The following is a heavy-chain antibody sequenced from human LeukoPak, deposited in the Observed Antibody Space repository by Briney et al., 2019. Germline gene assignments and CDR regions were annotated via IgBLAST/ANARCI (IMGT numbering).Heavy chain of an antibody. CDR2: IIPNSDTA. CDR3: ASGGRGGDWKRLDY. V-gene: IGHV1-69*06. CDR1: GGTFSDYA. J-gene: IGHJ4*02. Sequence: SVKVSCKASGGTFSDYAISWVRQAPGQGLEWMGRIIPNSDTANYAQKFQGRVTTTADKSTTTVYMDLSSLRSEDTAVYFCASGGRGGDWKRLDYWGQGTLVTVSS. D-gene: IGHD2-21*02.